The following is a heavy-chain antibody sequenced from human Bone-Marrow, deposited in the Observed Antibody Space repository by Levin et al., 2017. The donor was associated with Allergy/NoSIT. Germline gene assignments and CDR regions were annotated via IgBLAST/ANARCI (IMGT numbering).Heavy chain of an antibody. CDR1: GYSFTRYW. V-gene: IGHV5-51*01. CDR3: ARVDSGYDWLWWFDP. J-gene: IGHJ5*02. CDR2: IFPGDSDT. Sequence: GGSLRLSCKGSGYSFTRYWIGWVRQMPGKGLEWMGIIFPGDSDTRYSPSFQGQVTMSAAKSISPSYLQWSSLKASDTAMYYCARVDSGYDWLWWFDPWGQGTLVTVSS. D-gene: IGHD5-12*01.